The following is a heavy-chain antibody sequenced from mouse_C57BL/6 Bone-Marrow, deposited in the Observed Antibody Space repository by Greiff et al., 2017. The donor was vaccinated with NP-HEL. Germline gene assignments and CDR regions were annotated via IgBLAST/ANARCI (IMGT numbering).Heavy chain of an antibody. CDR2: INPNYGTT. CDR3: ARGQPVYFDD. D-gene: IGHD6-1*01. J-gene: IGHJ2*01. V-gene: IGHV1-39*01. Sequence: LVESGPELVKPGASVKISCKASGYSFTDYNMNWVKPSNGKSLEWIGEINPNYGTTSYNQKLKGKATLTVDKSSSTAYMQLNSLTSEDSAVYYCARGQPVYFDDWGHGTTLTVSS. CDR1: GYSFTDYN.